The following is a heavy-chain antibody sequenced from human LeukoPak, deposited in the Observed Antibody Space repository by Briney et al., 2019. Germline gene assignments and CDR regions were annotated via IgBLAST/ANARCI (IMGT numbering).Heavy chain of an antibody. J-gene: IGHJ6*03. Sequence: SVKVSCKASGGTFSSYAISWVRQAPGQGLEWMGGIIPIFGTANYAQKFQGRVTITTDESTSTAYMELSSLRSEDTAVYYCARGGDIVVVTAIGPADYYYYMDAWGKGTTVTVSS. CDR2: IIPIFGTA. CDR1: GGTFSSYA. V-gene: IGHV1-69*05. D-gene: IGHD2-21*02. CDR3: ARGGDIVVVTAIGPADYYYYMDA.